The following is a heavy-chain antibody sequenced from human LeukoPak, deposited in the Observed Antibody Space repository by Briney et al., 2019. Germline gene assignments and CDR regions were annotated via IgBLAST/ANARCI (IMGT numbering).Heavy chain of an antibody. CDR3: AREAVGTVHDAFDI. J-gene: IGHJ3*02. V-gene: IGHV1-46*01. CDR2: INPSGGST. D-gene: IGHD2-21*02. Sequence: GSVKVSCKASGYTFTSYYMHWVRQAPGQGREWGGIINPSGGSTSYAQKFQGRVTMTRDTSTSTVYMELSSLRSEDTAVYYCAREAVGTVHDAFDIWGQGTMVTVSS. CDR1: GYTFTSYY.